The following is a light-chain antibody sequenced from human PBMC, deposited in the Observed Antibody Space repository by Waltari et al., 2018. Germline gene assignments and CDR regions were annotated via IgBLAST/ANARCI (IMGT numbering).Light chain of an antibody. CDR2: DAS. V-gene: IGKV3-20*01. CDR3: QKYGSLPAT. J-gene: IGKJ1*01. CDR1: QSISRF. Sequence: EIMLTQSPGTLSLYPGERATLSCRASQSISRFLAWYQQKPGQAPRLLIYDASSRATGIPDRFSGSGSGTDFSLTISRLEPEDIAVYYCQKYGSLPATFGQGTKVEIK.